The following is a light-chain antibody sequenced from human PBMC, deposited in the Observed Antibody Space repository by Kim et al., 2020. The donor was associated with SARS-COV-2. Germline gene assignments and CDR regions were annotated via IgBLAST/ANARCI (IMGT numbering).Light chain of an antibody. CDR1: SIRSFF. J-gene: IGLJ3*02. CDR2: GRN. CDR3: NSRDSSGYHGV. V-gene: IGLV3-19*01. Sequence: ALGQTVRITCQGDSIRSFFVSWYQQKPGQAPVLVMYGRNNRPSGIADRFSGSRSGDTASLIITGAQAEDEADYYCNSRDSSGYHGVFGGGTQLTVL.